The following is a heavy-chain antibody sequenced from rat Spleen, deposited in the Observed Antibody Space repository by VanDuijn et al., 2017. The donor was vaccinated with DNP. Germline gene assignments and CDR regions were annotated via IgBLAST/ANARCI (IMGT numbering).Heavy chain of an antibody. CDR2: ITGSGGST. Sequence: EVQLVESGGGLVQPGRSLKLSCAASGFTFNDYNMVWVRQDPTKGLEWVTSITGSGGSTFYRDSVKGRFTISRDNAESTLYLQMDSLRSDDTATYYCATPPLGYWGQGVMVTVSS. J-gene: IGHJ2*01. D-gene: IGHD3-1*01. CDR3: ATPPLGY. CDR1: GFTFNDYN. V-gene: IGHV5-25*01.